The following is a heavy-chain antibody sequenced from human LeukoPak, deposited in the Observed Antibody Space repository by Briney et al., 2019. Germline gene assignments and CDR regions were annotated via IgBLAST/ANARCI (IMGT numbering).Heavy chain of an antibody. J-gene: IGHJ4*02. CDR1: GGSFSSYY. CDR2: IYYSGST. D-gene: IGHD2-15*01. V-gene: IGHV4-59*01. Sequence: SETLSLTCTVSGGSFSSYYWNWIRQPPGKGLEWMGYIYYSGSTNFNPSLKSRVTISVDTSKNQFSLMLSSVTAADTAVYYCARVDCSGGSCYSFDYWGQGTLVTVSS. CDR3: ARVDCSGGSCYSFDY.